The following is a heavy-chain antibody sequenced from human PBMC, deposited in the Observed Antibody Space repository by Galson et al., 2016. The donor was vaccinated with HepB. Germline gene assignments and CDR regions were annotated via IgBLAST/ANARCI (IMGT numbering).Heavy chain of an antibody. J-gene: IGHJ6*02. V-gene: IGHV3-30*03. D-gene: IGHD1-26*01. Sequence: SLRLSCAASGFTFNNYGVHWVRQAPGKGLEWVAVISSDGSNVYHVDSVKGRFTISRDNSKNTLYLQMSSLRPEDTAVYYCARDGATAPEGYYYGMDVWGQGTTVTVSS. CDR3: ARDGATAPEGYYYGMDV. CDR1: GFTFNNYG. CDR2: ISSDGSNV.